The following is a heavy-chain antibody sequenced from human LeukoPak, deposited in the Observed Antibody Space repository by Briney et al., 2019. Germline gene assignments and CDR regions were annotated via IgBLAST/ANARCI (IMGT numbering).Heavy chain of an antibody. CDR3: AKVFSYDSGGYYDY. CDR2: ISGSGGST. CDR1: GFTFSSYA. Sequence: GGSLRLSCAASGFTFSSYAMSWVRQAPGKGLEWVSGISGSGGSTYYADSVKGRFTISRDNSKNTLNLQMNSLRAEDTAVYYCAKVFSYDSGGYYDYWGLGTLVTVSS. J-gene: IGHJ4*02. D-gene: IGHD3-22*01. V-gene: IGHV3-23*01.